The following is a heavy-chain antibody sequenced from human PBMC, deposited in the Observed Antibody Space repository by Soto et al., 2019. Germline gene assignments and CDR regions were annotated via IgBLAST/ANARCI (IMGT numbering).Heavy chain of an antibody. J-gene: IGHJ4*02. D-gene: IGHD2-15*01. CDR3: AKGYCSGGSCHTFDY. V-gene: IGHV3-23*01. CDR1: GFTFSNYA. Sequence: GSLRLSCASSGFTFSNYAMIWVRQAPGKGLEWVSGISGSGGYTYYADSVKGRFTISRDNPKNTLYLQMNSLGAEDTAIYYCAKGYCSGGSCHTFDYWGQGAMVTVSS. CDR2: ISGSGGYT.